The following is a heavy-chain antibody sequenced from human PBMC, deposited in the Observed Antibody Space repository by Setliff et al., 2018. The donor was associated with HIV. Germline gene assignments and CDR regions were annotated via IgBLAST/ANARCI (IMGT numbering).Heavy chain of an antibody. CDR1: GFNFEDYG. D-gene: IGHD2-15*01. CDR3: AKSSWWEPRAY. V-gene: IGHV3-23*01. Sequence: GGSLRLSCVVSGFNFEDYGMSWVRQAPGKGLEWVSAISSKDGSTYYADSVRGRFTISRDNSKNTLYLQMNSLRAEDTAVYYCAKSSWWEPRAYWGQGTLVTVS. J-gene: IGHJ4*02. CDR2: ISSKDGST.